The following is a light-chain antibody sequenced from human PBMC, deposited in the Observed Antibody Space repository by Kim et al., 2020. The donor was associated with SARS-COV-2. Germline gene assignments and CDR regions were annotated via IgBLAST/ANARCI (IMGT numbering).Light chain of an antibody. J-gene: IGKJ1*01. CDR3: QQYDNYPWT. CDR2: GAF. V-gene: IGKV1-5*01. CDR1: QSISGW. Sequence: AAVGDRVTISCRASQSISGWLAWHQQKPGKAPKVLIYGAFNLESGVPSRFSGSGSGTEFTLTISSLQPDDFATYYCQQYDNYPWTFGQGTKVDIK.